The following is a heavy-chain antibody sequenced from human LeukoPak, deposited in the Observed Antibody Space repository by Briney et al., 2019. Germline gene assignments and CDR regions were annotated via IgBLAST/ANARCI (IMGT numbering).Heavy chain of an antibody. D-gene: IGHD3-10*01. CDR3: AKTEYGSGSYSRVGWFDP. J-gene: IGHJ5*02. CDR2: ASGSGGTT. CDR1: GFTFSADA. V-gene: IGHV3-23*01. Sequence: GGSLRLSCAASGFTFSADAMSWGRQAPGKGLEWGSAASGSGGTTYYADSVMGRFTISRDNSKNTVYLQMNVLRAEDTAIYYCAKTEYGSGSYSRVGWFDPWGQGALVTVSS.